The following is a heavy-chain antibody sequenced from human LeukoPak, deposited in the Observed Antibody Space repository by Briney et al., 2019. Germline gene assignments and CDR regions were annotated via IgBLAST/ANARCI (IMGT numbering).Heavy chain of an antibody. CDR3: ASSDYSSSNIDY. V-gene: IGHV4-30-4*01. CDR2: IYYSGST. CDR1: GGSISSGDYY. D-gene: IGHD6-6*01. J-gene: IGHJ4*02. Sequence: PSETLSLTCTVSGGSISSGDYYWSWIRQPPGKGLEWIGYIYYSGSTYYNPSLKSRVTISADTSKNQFSLKLSSVTAADTAVYYCASSDYSSSNIDYWGQGTLVTVSS.